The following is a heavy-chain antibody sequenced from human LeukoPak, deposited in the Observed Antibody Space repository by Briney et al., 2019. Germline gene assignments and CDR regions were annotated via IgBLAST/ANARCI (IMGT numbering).Heavy chain of an antibody. J-gene: IGHJ6*03. CDR2: ISGSGGST. D-gene: IGHD6-13*01. Sequence: GGSLRLSCAASGFTFSSYGMSWVRQAPGKGLEWVSAISGSGGSTYYADSVKGRFTISRDNSKNTLYLQMNSRRAEDTAVYYCAKGYSSSWSYYYYYYMDVWGKGTTVTISS. V-gene: IGHV3-23*01. CDR1: GFTFSSYG. CDR3: AKGYSSSWSYYYYYYMDV.